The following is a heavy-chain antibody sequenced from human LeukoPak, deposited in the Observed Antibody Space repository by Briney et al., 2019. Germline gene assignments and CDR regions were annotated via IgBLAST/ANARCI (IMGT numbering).Heavy chain of an antibody. D-gene: IGHD6-13*01. V-gene: IGHV3-11*01. CDR3: ARLPLIAAALHGFDP. Sequence: GGSLRLSCAASGFTFSDYYMSWIRQAPGKGLEWVSYISSSGSTIYYADSVKGRFTISRDNAKNSLYLQMNSLRAEDTAVYYCARLPLIAAALHGFDPWGQGTLVTVSS. J-gene: IGHJ5*02. CDR1: GFTFSDYY. CDR2: ISSSGSTI.